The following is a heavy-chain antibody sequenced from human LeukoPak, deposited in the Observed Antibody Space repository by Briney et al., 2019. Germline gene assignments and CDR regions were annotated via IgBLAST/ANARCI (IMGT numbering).Heavy chain of an antibody. D-gene: IGHD6-13*01. J-gene: IGHJ5*02. CDR3: ARATGSWYLEGLNWFDP. CDR1: GVSISSSNSY. V-gene: IGHV4-39*01. CDR2: IYYSGNT. Sequence: PSETLSLTCTVSGVSISSSNSYWGWIRQPPGKGLEWIGSIYYSGNTYYNASLKSQVSISIDTSKNQFSLWLTSVTAADTAVYYCARATGSWYLEGLNWFDPWGQGTLVTVSS.